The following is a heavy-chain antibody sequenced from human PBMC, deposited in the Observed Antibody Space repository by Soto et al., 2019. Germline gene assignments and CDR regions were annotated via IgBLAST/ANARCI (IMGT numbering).Heavy chain of an antibody. J-gene: IGHJ4*02. Sequence: GGSLRLSCAASGFTFSSYWMHWVRQAPGKGLVWVSRINSDGSSTSYADSVKGRFTISRDNAKNTLYLQMNSLRAEDTAVYYCARDLLVVVPAAPLDYWGQGTLVTVSS. CDR1: GFTFSSYW. CDR3: ARDLLVVVPAAPLDY. V-gene: IGHV3-74*01. CDR2: INSDGSST. D-gene: IGHD2-2*01.